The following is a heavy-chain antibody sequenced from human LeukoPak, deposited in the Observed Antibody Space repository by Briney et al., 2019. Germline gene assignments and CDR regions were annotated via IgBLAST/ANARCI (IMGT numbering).Heavy chain of an antibody. CDR2: INPNNSDT. CDR1: GYTFTGSY. J-gene: IGHJ4*02. V-gene: IGHV1-2*02. D-gene: IGHD3-10*01. Sequence: GASVKVSCKASGYTFTGSYMHWVRHAPGQGLEWMGWINPNNSDTIYAQKFQGRVTMTRVTSLSTGYMDLRSLRSDDTAVYYCARQVGGSFDYWGQGTLVTVSS. CDR3: ARQVGGSFDY.